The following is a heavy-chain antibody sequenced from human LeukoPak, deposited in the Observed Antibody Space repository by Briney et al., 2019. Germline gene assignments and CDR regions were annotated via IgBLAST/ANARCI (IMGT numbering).Heavy chain of an antibody. CDR1: GLTFSSYA. D-gene: IGHD4-17*01. CDR3: ARGTTDDYYYYGMDV. CDR2: ISYDGSNK. V-gene: IGHV3-30-3*01. J-gene: IGHJ6*02. Sequence: GRSLRLSCAASGLTFSSYAMHWVRQAPGKGLEWVAVISYDGSNKYYADSVKGRFTISRDNSKNTLYLQMNSLRAEDTAVYYCARGTTDDYYYYGMDVWGQGTTVTVSS.